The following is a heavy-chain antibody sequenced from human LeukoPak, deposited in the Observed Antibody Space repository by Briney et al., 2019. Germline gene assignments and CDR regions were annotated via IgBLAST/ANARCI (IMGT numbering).Heavy chain of an antibody. CDR1: GGSISSSSYY. Sequence: SETLSLTCTVSGGSISSSSYYWGWIRQPPGKGLEWIGCIYYTGSTYYNPSLKSRVTISVDTSKNQFSLKLSSVTAADTAVYYCARGYPDADARSAGLDYFDYWGQGTLVTVSS. J-gene: IGHJ4*02. CDR2: IYYTGST. D-gene: IGHD6-6*01. V-gene: IGHV4-39*01. CDR3: ARGYPDADARSAGLDYFDY.